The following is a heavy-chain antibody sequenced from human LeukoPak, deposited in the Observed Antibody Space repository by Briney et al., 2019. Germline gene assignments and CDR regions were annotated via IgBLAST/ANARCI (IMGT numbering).Heavy chain of an antibody. CDR3: ARDLQQLDLGRFYYCYYKVV. Sequence: PGGSLRLSCAASGFTVSSNYMSWVRQAPGKGLEWVSVIYSGGSTYYADSVKGRFNISRDNSKNTLYLQMNSLRAEDTAVYYCARDLQQLDLGRFYYCYYKVVGGKGTTVRISS. D-gene: IGHD6-13*01. V-gene: IGHV3-66*01. J-gene: IGHJ6*03. CDR2: IYSGGST. CDR1: GFTVSSNY.